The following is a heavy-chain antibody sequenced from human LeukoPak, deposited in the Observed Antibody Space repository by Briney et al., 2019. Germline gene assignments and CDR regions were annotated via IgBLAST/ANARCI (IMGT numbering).Heavy chain of an antibody. V-gene: IGHV5-51*01. D-gene: IGHD2-15*01. CDR1: GYSFTSFW. Sequence: ESLKISCEGSGYSFTSFWIGWVRQMPGKRLEWMGSIYPGDSDTRYSPSFQGQVTISADKSISTASLQWRSLKASDTAMYYCASLDCSGGSCPYYYYGMDVWGQGTTVTVSS. CDR3: ASLDCSGGSCPYYYYGMDV. CDR2: IYPGDSDT. J-gene: IGHJ6*02.